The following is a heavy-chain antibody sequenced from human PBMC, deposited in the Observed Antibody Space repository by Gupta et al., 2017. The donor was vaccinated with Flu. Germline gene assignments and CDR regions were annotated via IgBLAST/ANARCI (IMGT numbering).Heavy chain of an antibody. CDR3: ASPEGVQCTNGVCYNAP. CDR2: INSDGSST. Sequence: EVQLVESWGGLVQPGGSLRLSCAASGFTFSSYWMHWVRQAPGKGLVWVSRINSDGSSTSYADSVKGRFTISRDNAKNTLYLQMNSLRAEDTAVYYCASPEGVQCTNGVCYNAPWGQGTLVTVSS. J-gene: IGHJ5*02. D-gene: IGHD2-8*01. V-gene: IGHV3-74*01. CDR1: GFTFSSYW.